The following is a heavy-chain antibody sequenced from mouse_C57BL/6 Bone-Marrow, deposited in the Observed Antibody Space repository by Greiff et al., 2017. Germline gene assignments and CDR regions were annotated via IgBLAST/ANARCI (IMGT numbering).Heavy chain of an antibody. D-gene: IGHD2-4*01. CDR3: ARFGLRGFAY. J-gene: IGHJ3*01. Sequence: VQLQQPGAELVRPGTSVKLSCKASGYTFTSYWMHWVKQRPGQGLEWIGVIDPSDSYTNYNQKFKGKATLTVDTSSSTAYMQLSSLTSEDSAVYYCARFGLRGFAYWGQGTLVTVSA. CDR1: GYTFTSYW. V-gene: IGHV1-59*01. CDR2: IDPSDSYT.